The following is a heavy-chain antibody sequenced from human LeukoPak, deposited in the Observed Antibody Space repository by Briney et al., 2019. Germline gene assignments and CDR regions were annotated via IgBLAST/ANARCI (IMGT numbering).Heavy chain of an antibody. CDR2: VYYSGTT. CDR1: GGYISGYY. CDR3: VRSIYNDQGTFDY. Sequence: SETLSLTCTVSGGYISGYYWTWIRQPPGKGLEWIANVYYSGTTNIHPSLKSRLIVSLDMSKNKFSLNLTSVTAADTAVYYCVRSIYNDQGTFDYWGQGAPVTVSS. V-gene: IGHV4-59*01. D-gene: IGHD3-16*02. J-gene: IGHJ4*02.